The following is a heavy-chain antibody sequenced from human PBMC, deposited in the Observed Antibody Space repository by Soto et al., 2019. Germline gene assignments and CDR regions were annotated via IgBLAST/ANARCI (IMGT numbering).Heavy chain of an antibody. V-gene: IGHV1-18*01. CDR3: ARQRTYGDYFGFIDY. D-gene: IGHD4-17*01. CDR1: GYTFTSYG. Sequence: QVQLVQSGAEVKKPGASAKVSCKASGYTFTSYGISWVRQAPGQGLEWMGWISAYNGNTNYAQKLQGRVTMTTDTSTSTAYMELRSLRSDDTAVYYCARQRTYGDYFGFIDYWGQGTLVTVSS. J-gene: IGHJ4*02. CDR2: ISAYNGNT.